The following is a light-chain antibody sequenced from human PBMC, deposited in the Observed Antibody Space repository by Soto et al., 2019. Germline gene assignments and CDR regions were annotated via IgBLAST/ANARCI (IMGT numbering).Light chain of an antibody. J-gene: IGKJ1*01. Sequence: EIVLTLSPGSLSLSPMERATLSVMGSQSVSSSYLAWYQQKPGQAPRLLIYGASSRATGIPDRFSGSGSGTDFTLTISRLEPEGFAVYYCQQYGSSPRTFGQGTKVDIK. CDR1: QSVSSSY. CDR2: GAS. V-gene: IGKV3-20*01. CDR3: QQYGSSPRT.